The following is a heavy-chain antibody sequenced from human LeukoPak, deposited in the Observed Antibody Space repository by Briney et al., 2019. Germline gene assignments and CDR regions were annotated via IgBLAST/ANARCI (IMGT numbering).Heavy chain of an antibody. D-gene: IGHD3-10*01. Sequence: NSGGSLRLSCAASGFTFSNAWMSWIRQPPGKGLEWIGEINHSGSTNYNPSLKSRVTISVDTSKNQFSLKLSSVTAADTAVYYCARSPHGSGSYYKRRYYFDYWGQGTLVTVSS. CDR2: INHSGST. CDR1: GFTFSNAW. CDR3: ARSPHGSGSYYKRRYYFDY. V-gene: IGHV4-34*01. J-gene: IGHJ4*02.